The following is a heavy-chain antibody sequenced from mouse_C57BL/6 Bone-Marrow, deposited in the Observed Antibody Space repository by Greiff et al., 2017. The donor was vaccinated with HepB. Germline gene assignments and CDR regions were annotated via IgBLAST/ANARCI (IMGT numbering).Heavy chain of an antibody. CDR3: FPHYYGSSPFDY. V-gene: IGHV1-15*01. Sequence: VQLVESGAELVRPGASVTLSCKASGYTFTDYEMHWVKQTPVHGLEWIGAIDPETGGTAYNQKFKGKAILTADKSSSTAYMELRSLTSEDSAVYYCFPHYYGSSPFDYWGQGTTLTVSS. J-gene: IGHJ2*01. CDR2: IDPETGGT. CDR1: GYTFTDYE. D-gene: IGHD1-1*01.